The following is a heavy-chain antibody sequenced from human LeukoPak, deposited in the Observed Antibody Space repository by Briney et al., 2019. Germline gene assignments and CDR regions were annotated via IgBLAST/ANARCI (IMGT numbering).Heavy chain of an antibody. V-gene: IGHV3-73*01. J-gene: IGHJ4*02. Sequence: PGGSLRLSCAASGLTFSGSGMEWVRQASGKGLEWVDRIRSKTDSYSTAYAASVKGRFTISRDESKNTAYLQINSLKTDDTAVYYCGRLGSSYELDYWGQGTLVTVSS. CDR1: GLTFSGSG. D-gene: IGHD3-10*01. CDR2: IRSKTDSYST. CDR3: GRLGSSYELDY.